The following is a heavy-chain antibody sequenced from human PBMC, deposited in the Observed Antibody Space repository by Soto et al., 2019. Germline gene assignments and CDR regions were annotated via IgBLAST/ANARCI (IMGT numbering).Heavy chain of an antibody. CDR2: INPNGGST. Sequence: QVQLVQSGAEVKKPGASVKVSCKASGYTFISYLIHWMRQAPGQGLEWMGIINPNGGSTNYARKFQGRVTMTRDTSTSTVYMELSSLRSEDTAMYYCYRGSGPQSDYWGQGTLVTVSS. D-gene: IGHD6-19*01. J-gene: IGHJ4*02. V-gene: IGHV1-46*03. CDR1: GYTFISYL. CDR3: YRGSGPQSDY.